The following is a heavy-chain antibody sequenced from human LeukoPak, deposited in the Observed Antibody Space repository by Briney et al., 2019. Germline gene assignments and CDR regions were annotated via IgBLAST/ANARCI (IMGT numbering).Heavy chain of an antibody. J-gene: IGHJ6*02. CDR3: AKATGYYYYYGMVV. CDR1: GFTFSSYA. CDR2: ISSSGGST. D-gene: IGHD1-14*01. Sequence: GGSLRLSCAASGFTFSSYAMSWVRQAPGKGLEWVSAISSSGGSTYYADSVKGRFTISRDNSKNTLYLQMNSLRVEDTAVYYCAKATGYYYYYGMVVWGQGTTVTVSS. V-gene: IGHV3-23*01.